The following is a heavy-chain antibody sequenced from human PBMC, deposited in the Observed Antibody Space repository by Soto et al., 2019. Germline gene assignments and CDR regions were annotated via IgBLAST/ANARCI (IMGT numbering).Heavy chain of an antibody. CDR3: ARDLREFLSGYPTQYDYGMDV. D-gene: IGHD3-3*01. CDR1: GFTFSSYA. V-gene: IGHV3-30-3*01. J-gene: IGHJ6*02. CDR2: ISYDGSNK. Sequence: GGSLRLSCAASGFTFSSYAMHWVRQAPGKGLEWVAVISYDGSNKYYADSVKGRFTISRDNSKNTLYLQMNSLRAEDTAVYYCARDLREFLSGYPTQYDYGMDVWGQGTTVTVSS.